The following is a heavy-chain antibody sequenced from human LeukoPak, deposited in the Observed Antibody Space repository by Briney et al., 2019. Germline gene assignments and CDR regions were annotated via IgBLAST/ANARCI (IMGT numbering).Heavy chain of an antibody. J-gene: IGHJ4*02. CDR3: ARMYSSGWYDY. V-gene: IGHV4-31*03. CDR2: IYYSGST. D-gene: IGHD6-19*01. Sequence: PSQTLSLTCTVSGGSISSCGYYWSWIRQHPGQGLEWFGYIYYSGSTYYNPSLKSRVTISVDPSKNQLSLKLRSVTAADTAVYYCARMYSSGWYDYWGQGTLVTVSS. CDR1: GGSISSCGYY.